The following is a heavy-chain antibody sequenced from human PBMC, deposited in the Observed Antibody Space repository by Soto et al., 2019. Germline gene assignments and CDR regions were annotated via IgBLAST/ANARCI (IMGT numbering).Heavy chain of an antibody. Sequence: GGSLRLSCAASGFTFSSYAMHWVRQAPGKGLEWVAVISYDGSNKYYADSVKGRFTISRDNSKNTLNLQMNSLGAEDTAVYYCARFPAHAHRLPMTNRIVAHDAFDIWGQGTMVTVSS. J-gene: IGHJ3*02. CDR1: GFTFSSYA. V-gene: IGHV3-30-3*01. D-gene: IGHD2-15*01. CDR3: ARFPAHAHRLPMTNRIVAHDAFDI. CDR2: ISYDGSNK.